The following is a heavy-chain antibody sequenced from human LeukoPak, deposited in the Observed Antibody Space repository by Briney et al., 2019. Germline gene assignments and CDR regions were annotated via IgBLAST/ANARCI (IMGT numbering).Heavy chain of an antibody. Sequence: SETLSLTCAVYGGSLSGYYWSWIRQPPGKGLEWIGEINHSGSTNYNPSLKSRVTISVDTSKNQFSLKLSSVTAADTAVYYCARRSGAFDIWGQGTMVTVSS. V-gene: IGHV4-34*01. CDR1: GGSLSGYY. D-gene: IGHD2-15*01. J-gene: IGHJ3*02. CDR2: INHSGST. CDR3: ARRSGAFDI.